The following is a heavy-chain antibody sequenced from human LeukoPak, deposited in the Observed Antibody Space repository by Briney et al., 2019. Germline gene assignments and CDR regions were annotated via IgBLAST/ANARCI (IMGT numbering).Heavy chain of an antibody. D-gene: IGHD6-13*01. CDR3: ARGDVGQQLAIDY. Sequence: ASVTVSCKASGYTFTIYDINWVRQAPGQGLEWMGWMNPNSGNTGYAQKFQGRVTMTRNTSISTAYMELSSLRSEDTVVYYCARGDVGQQLAIDYWGQGTLVTVSS. CDR2: MNPNSGNT. V-gene: IGHV1-8*01. J-gene: IGHJ4*02. CDR1: GYTFTIYD.